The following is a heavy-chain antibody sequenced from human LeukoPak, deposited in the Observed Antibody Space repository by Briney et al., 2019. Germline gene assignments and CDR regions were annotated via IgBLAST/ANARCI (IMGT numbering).Heavy chain of an antibody. V-gene: IGHV3-7*03. CDR2: IKQDGSEK. D-gene: IGHD1-14*01. Sequence: GGSLRLSCAASGFTFSSYWMSWVRQAPGKGLEWVANIKQDGSEKYYVDSVKGRFTISRDNSKNTLYLQMNSLRAEDTAVYYCAKMKSGLFGNYFDYWGQGTLVTVSS. CDR3: AKMKSGLFGNYFDY. J-gene: IGHJ4*02. CDR1: GFTFSSYW.